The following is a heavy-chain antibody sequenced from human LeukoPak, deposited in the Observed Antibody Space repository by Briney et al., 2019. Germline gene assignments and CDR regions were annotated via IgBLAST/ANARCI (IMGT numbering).Heavy chain of an antibody. CDR1: GFTFSSYS. Sequence: GGSLRLSCAASGFTFSSYSMNWVRQAPGKGLEWVSSISSSSSYIYYADSVKGRFTISRDNAKNSLYLQMNSLRAEDTAVYYCARDSHYDFWSGYRSLYYYYYMDVWGKGTTVTVSS. CDR3: ARDSHYDFWSGYRSLYYYYYMDV. J-gene: IGHJ6*03. V-gene: IGHV3-21*01. D-gene: IGHD3-3*01. CDR2: ISSSSSYI.